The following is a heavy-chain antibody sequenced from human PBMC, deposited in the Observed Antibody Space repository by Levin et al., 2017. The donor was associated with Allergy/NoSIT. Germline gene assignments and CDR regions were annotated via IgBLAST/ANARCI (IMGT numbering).Heavy chain of an antibody. D-gene: IGHD3-3*01. CDR3: TTEQETYYDFWSGYYDYGMDV. Sequence: GGSLRLSCAASGFTFSNAWMNWVRQAPGKGLEWVGRIKSKTDGGTTDYAAPVKGRFTISRDDSKNTLYLQMNSLKTEDTAVYYCTTEQETYYDFWSGYYDYGMDVWGQGTTVTVSS. J-gene: IGHJ6*02. CDR1: GFTFSNAW. V-gene: IGHV3-15*07. CDR2: IKSKTDGGTT.